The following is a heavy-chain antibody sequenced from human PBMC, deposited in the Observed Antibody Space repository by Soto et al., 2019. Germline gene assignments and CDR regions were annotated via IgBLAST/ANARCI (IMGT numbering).Heavy chain of an antibody. V-gene: IGHV3-33*06. CDR1: GFPFSTYG. D-gene: IGHD2-21*02. CDR3: VKDHGGGDCHSNPDCDY. J-gene: IGHJ4*02. CDR2: SWYDGSKK. Sequence: QAQLVESGGGVVQPGRSLRLSCAASGFPFSTYGIHWVRQAPGKGLEWLAVSWYDGSKKYYADSVQGRFTITRDNSENIGYLQMNRLRADDTAMYYSVKDHGGGDCHSNPDCDYCGQGTLVTVSS.